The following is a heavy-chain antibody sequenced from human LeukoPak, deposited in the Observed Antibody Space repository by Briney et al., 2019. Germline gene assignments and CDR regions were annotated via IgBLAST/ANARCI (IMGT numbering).Heavy chain of an antibody. CDR1: GFTFSSYS. D-gene: IGHD3-3*02. Sequence: GGSLRLSCAASGFTFSSYSMNWVRQAPGKGLEWVSYISSSSSTIYYADSVKGRFTISRDNSKNTLYLQMNSLRAEDTAVYYCASLATPVLSWFDPWGQGTLVTVSS. CDR3: ASLATPVLSWFDP. J-gene: IGHJ5*02. V-gene: IGHV3-48*01. CDR2: ISSSSSTI.